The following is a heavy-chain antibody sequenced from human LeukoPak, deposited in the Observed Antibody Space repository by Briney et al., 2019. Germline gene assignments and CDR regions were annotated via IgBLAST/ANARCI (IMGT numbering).Heavy chain of an antibody. CDR2: XXGXGXXX. CDR1: GFTFSXYX. J-gene: IGHJ4*02. Sequence: PGGSLRLSCAASGFTFSXYXMSWVRQAPGKXXXXXXXXXGXGXXXYXXXXXXXXXXXXXXNSKNXLYLQMNSLRAEDTAVYYCXKXTTYYYDSSGYYWDYWGQGTLVTVSS. D-gene: IGHD3-22*01. V-gene: IGHV3-23*01. CDR3: XKXTTYYYDSSGYYWDY.